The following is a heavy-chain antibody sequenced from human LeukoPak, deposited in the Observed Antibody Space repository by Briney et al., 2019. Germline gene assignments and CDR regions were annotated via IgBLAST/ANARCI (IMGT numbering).Heavy chain of an antibody. J-gene: IGHJ6*03. CDR1: GGSISSSDSY. CDR3: ARRMGRRFGERYYYYHYMDV. Sequence: PSETLSLTCTVSGGSISSSDSYWGWIRQPPGKGLEWIGNIYYSGTTYYNPSLKSRVAMSVDTSKNQFSLKLSSVTAADTAMYYCARRMGRRFGERYYYYHYMDVWGKGTTVTISS. D-gene: IGHD3-10*01. V-gene: IGHV4-39*07. CDR2: IYYSGTT.